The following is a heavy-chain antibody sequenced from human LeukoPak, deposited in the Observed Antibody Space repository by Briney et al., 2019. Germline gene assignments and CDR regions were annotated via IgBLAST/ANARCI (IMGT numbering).Heavy chain of an antibody. Sequence: GGSLRLSCAISGFDFSSYGMNWVRQAPGKGLEWVSHIGGSGGITHYADSVKGRFTISRDNFKNTLYLQMNSLRAEDTAIYYCAKEKRERDSPYADYWGQGTLVTVSS. J-gene: IGHJ4*02. V-gene: IGHV3-23*01. CDR2: IGGSGGIT. CDR3: AKEKRERDSPYADY. D-gene: IGHD2-2*01. CDR1: GFDFSSYG.